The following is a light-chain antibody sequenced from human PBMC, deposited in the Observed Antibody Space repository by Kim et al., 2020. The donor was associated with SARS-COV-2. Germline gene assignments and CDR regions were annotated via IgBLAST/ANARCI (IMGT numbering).Light chain of an antibody. CDR3: HQYGGSPWT. CDR2: GTS. Sequence: LSPGETATLSCRASQRVSSGCVAWYQQKPGQAPRLLIYGTSSRATYIPDRFSGSGSGTDYTLTISGLESEDFAVYYCHQYGGSPWTFGQGTKLEI. CDR1: QRVSSGC. V-gene: IGKV3-20*01. J-gene: IGKJ1*01.